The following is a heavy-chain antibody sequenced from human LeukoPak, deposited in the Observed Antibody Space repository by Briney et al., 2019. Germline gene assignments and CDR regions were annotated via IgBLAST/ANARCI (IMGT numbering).Heavy chain of an antibody. V-gene: IGHV1-8*01. CDR3: ARLSQTPDYYNSGGYFYLGY. D-gene: IGHD3-22*01. Sequence: ASVKVSCKAFRYTFTSYDINWVRQAPGQGLEWMGWMNPSTGNAGYAPKFQGRVTMTRDTSTSTAYMEVRGLTSKDTAVYYCARLSQTPDYYNSGGYFYLGYWGQGTRVTVSS. CDR1: RYTFTSYD. J-gene: IGHJ4*02. CDR2: MNPSTGNA.